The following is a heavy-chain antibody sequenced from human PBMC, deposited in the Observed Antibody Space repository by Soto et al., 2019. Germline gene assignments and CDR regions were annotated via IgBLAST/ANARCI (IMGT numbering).Heavy chain of an antibody. Sequence: PSQTLSLTCAISGDSVSSNSAAWNWIRQSPSGGLEWLGRTYYRSKWYSVSAVSVKSRATIKPDTSNNQFSLQLSSVSAADTAVYYCARGPSGDKVDYWGQGTLVTVSS. D-gene: IGHD7-27*01. J-gene: IGHJ4*02. V-gene: IGHV6-1*01. CDR3: ARGPSGDKVDY. CDR1: GDSVSSNSAA. CDR2: TYYRSKWYS.